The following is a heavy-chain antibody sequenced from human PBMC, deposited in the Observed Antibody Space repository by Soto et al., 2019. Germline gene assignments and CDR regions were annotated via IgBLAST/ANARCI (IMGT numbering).Heavy chain of an antibody. J-gene: IGHJ4*02. V-gene: IGHV3-23*01. Sequence: EVQLLESGGGLVQPGGSLRLSCAASGFTFSSYAMSWVRQAPGQGLEWVSAITGGGGTTYNSDSVRGRFTISRDNSKNKLYLQMDSLRAEDTAVYYCAQYPRSTVFGVAGDYWGQGTLVTVSS. CDR3: AQYPRSTVFGVAGDY. CDR1: GFTFSSYA. D-gene: IGHD3-3*01. CDR2: ITGGGGTT.